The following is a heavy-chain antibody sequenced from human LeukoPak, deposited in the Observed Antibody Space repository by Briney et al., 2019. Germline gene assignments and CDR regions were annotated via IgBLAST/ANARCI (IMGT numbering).Heavy chain of an antibody. CDR2: ISSSSSYI. CDR3: ARDDGLIVVVPAALNY. Sequence: GGSLKLSCAASGFTFSSYSMIWVRQAPGKGLEWLSSISSSSSYIYYADSVKGRFTISRDNAKNSLYLQMNSLRAEDTAVYYCARDDGLIVVVPAALNYWGQGTLVTVSS. V-gene: IGHV3-21*01. D-gene: IGHD2-2*01. CDR1: GFTFSSYS. J-gene: IGHJ4*02.